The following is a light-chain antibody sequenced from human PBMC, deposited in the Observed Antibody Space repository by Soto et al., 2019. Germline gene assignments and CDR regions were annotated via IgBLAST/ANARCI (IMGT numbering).Light chain of an antibody. V-gene: IGKV1-27*01. CDR2: WAS. Sequence: DSQITQSPSSLSASVGDRVTITCRASQGIRNDLGWYQQKPGQPPKLLISWASIRESGVPDRFSGSGSGTDFTLAISSLQAEDVAVYYCQHSYSTPPTFGQGTKVDIK. J-gene: IGKJ1*01. CDR1: QGIRND. CDR3: QHSYSTPPT.